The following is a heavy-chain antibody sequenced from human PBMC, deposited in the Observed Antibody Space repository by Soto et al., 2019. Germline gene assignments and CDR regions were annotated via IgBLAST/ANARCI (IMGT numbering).Heavy chain of an antibody. V-gene: IGHV1-18*01. CDR3: ARDVYYYDSSGSNWFDP. Sequence: GASVKVSCKASGYTFTSYGISWVRQAPGQGLEWMGWISAYNGNTNYAQKLQGRVTMTTDTSTSTAYMELRSLRSDDTAVYYCARDVYYYDSSGSNWFDPWGQGTLVTVSS. J-gene: IGHJ5*02. D-gene: IGHD3-22*01. CDR1: GYTFTSYG. CDR2: ISAYNGNT.